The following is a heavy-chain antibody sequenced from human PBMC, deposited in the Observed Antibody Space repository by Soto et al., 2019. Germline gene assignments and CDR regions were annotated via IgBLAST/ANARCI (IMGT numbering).Heavy chain of an antibody. D-gene: IGHD4-4*01. CDR2: FDPEDGET. CDR1: GYTLTVLS. V-gene: IGHV1-24*01. Sequence: ASVKVYCQVSGYTLTVLSMHWVRQAPRKGLEWMGGFDPEDGETIYAQKFQGRVTMTEDTSTDTAYMELSSLRSEDTAVYYCATSPSNYYYYYYMDVWGKGTTVTVSS. J-gene: IGHJ6*03. CDR3: ATSPSNYYYYYYMDV.